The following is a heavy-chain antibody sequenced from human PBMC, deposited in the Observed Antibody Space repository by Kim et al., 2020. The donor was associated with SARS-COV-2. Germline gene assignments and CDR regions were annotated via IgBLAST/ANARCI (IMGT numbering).Heavy chain of an antibody. V-gene: IGHV4-34*01. J-gene: IGHJ6*02. D-gene: IGHD6-19*01. CDR2: INHSGST. Sequence: SETLSLTCAVYGGSFSGYYWSWIRQPPGKGLEWIGEINHSGSTNYNPSLKSRVTISVDTSKNQFSLKLSSVTAADTAVYYCARRQDLLSSGWYLSYYYYGMDVWGQGTTVTVSS. CDR3: ARRQDLLSSGWYLSYYYYGMDV. CDR1: GGSFSGYY.